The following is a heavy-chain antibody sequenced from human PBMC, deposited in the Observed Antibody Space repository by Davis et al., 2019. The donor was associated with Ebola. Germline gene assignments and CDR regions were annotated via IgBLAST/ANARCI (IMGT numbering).Heavy chain of an antibody. CDR2: INAGNGNT. Sequence: ASVKVSCKASGYTFTSYAMHWVRQAPGQRLEWMGWINAGNGNTKYSQKFQGRVTITRDTSASTVYMELSSLRSEDTAVYYCASPGPVGGSYLHYWGQGTLVTVSS. D-gene: IGHD1-26*01. CDR1: GYTFTSYA. V-gene: IGHV1-3*01. CDR3: ASPGPVGGSYLHY. J-gene: IGHJ4*02.